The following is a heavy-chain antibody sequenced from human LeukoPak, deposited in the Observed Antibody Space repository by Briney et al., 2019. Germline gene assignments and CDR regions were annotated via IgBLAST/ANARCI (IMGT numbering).Heavy chain of an antibody. Sequence: MSSETLSLTCTVSGGSISSYYWSWIRQPPGKGLEWIGYIYYSGSTNYNPSLKSRVTISVDTSKNQFSLKLSSVTAADTAVYYCARHGVKYYYGSGSYYKKPHNAFDIWGQGTMVTVSS. CDR3: ARHGVKYYYGSGSYYKKPHNAFDI. CDR2: IYYSGST. J-gene: IGHJ3*02. V-gene: IGHV4-59*08. CDR1: GGSISSYY. D-gene: IGHD3-10*01.